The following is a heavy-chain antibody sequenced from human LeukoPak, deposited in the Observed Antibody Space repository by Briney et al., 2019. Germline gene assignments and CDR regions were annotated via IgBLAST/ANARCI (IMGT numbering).Heavy chain of an antibody. CDR2: IYYSGST. CDR3: ARESIRGAFDI. CDR1: GGSISSGDYY. V-gene: IGHV4-30-4*01. J-gene: IGHJ3*02. D-gene: IGHD1-14*01. Sequence: SETLSLTCTVSGGSISSGDYYWRWIRQPPGKGLEWIGYIYYSGSTYYNPSLKSRVTISVDTSKNQFSLKLSSVTAADTAVYYCARESIRGAFDIWGQGTMVTVSS.